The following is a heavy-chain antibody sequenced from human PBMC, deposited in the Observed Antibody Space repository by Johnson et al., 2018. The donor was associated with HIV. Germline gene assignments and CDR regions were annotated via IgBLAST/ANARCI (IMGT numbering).Heavy chain of an antibody. V-gene: IGHV3-13*01. CDR1: GFTFSSYA. D-gene: IGHD3-22*01. J-gene: IGHJ3*02. CDR3: AKGPLYYYDSRLGSGAFDI. Sequence: VQLVESGGGVVQPGRSLRLSCAASGFTFSSYAMSWVRQAPGKGLEWVSAIGTAGDTYYPGPVKGRFPLSRENAKNSLYLQMNSLRAEDTAVYYCAKGPLYYYDSRLGSGAFDIWGQGTMVTVSS. CDR2: IGTAGDT.